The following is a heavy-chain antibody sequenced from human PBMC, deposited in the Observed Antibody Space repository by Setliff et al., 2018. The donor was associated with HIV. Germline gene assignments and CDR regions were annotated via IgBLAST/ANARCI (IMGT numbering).Heavy chain of an antibody. CDR3: AKDIPGPAINSGRIKNWFDP. V-gene: IGHV4-59*01. Sequence: TLSLTCTVSGGSISSYYWSWIRQPPGEGLEWIGYIFYSGSTNYNPSLKSRVTISVDTSKNQFSLKLTSVTAADTAVYYCAKDIPGPAINSGRIKNWFDPWGEGTLVTV. CDR2: IFYSGST. CDR1: GGSISSYY. D-gene: IGHD6-19*01. J-gene: IGHJ5*02.